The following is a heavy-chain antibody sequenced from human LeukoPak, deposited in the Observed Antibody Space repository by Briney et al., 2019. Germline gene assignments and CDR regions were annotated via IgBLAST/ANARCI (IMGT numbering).Heavy chain of an antibody. J-gene: IGHJ3*02. CDR3: ARPRTDYYDSSGPPYKEGAFDI. CDR2: IIPILGIA. V-gene: IGHV1-69*04. D-gene: IGHD3-22*01. Sequence: SVKVSCKASGCTFSSYAISWVRQAPGQGLEWMGRIIPILGIANYAQKFQGRVTITADKSKSKAYMELSRLRSEDTAVYYCARPRTDYYDSSGPPYKEGAFDIWGQGTMVTVSS. CDR1: GCTFSSYA.